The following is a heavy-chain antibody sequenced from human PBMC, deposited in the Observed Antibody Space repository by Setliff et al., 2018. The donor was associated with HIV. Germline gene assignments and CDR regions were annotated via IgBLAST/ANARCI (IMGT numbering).Heavy chain of an antibody. Sequence: SETLSLTCTVSGGSISSGSYYWSWIRQPAGKGLEWIGRIYTSGSTNYNPSLKSRVTISVDTSKNQFSLKLSSVTAADTAVYYCARGLHLRITKVRGEYYGMDVWGQGTTVTVSS. CDR2: IYTSGST. V-gene: IGHV4-61*02. D-gene: IGHD3-10*01. CDR1: GGSISSGSYY. CDR3: ARGLHLRITKVRGEYYGMDV. J-gene: IGHJ6*02.